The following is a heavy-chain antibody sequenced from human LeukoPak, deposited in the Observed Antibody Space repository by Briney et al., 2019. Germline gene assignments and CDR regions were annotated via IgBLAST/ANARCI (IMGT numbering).Heavy chain of an antibody. D-gene: IGHD3-3*01. Sequence: SETLSLTCTVSGGSISSYYWSWIRQPPGKGLEWIGYIYYSGSTNYNPSLKCRVTISVDTSKNQFSLKLSSVTAADTAVYYCARGALLSHYDFWSGYYPYYYYYMDVWGKGTTVTVSS. CDR2: IYYSGST. V-gene: IGHV4-59*01. CDR1: GGSISSYY. J-gene: IGHJ6*03. CDR3: ARGALLSHYDFWSGYYPYYYYYMDV.